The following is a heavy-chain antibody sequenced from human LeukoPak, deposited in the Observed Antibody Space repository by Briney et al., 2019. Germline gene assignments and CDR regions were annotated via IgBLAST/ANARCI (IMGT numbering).Heavy chain of an antibody. J-gene: IGHJ4*02. CDR2: LSGSGAGT. CDR3: AKAELGVDTFFDY. CDR1: GFTLSDYA. V-gene: IGHV3-23*01. Sequence: GGSLRLSCAASGFTLSDYALGWVRQAPGRGLEWVTTLSGSGAGTYYSDSVQGRFTISRDNSKRTLFLQMNSLRAEDTAFYYCAKAELGVDTFFDYWGQGTLVTVSS. D-gene: IGHD3-3*01.